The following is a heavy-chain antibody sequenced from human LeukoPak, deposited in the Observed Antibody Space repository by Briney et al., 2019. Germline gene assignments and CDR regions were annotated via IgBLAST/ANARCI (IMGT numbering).Heavy chain of an antibody. Sequence: SETLSLTCTVSGGSISSYYWSWIRQPPGKGLEWIGYIYYSGSTNYNPSLKSRVTISVDTSKNQFSLKLSSVTAADTAVYYCARLTAAAAAGDWGQGTLVTVSS. CDR3: ARLTAAAAAGD. CDR2: IYYSGST. V-gene: IGHV4-59*08. D-gene: IGHD6-13*01. CDR1: GGSISSYY. J-gene: IGHJ4*02.